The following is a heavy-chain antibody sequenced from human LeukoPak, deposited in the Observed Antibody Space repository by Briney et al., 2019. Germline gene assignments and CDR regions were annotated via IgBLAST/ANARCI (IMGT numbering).Heavy chain of an antibody. CDR2: IAYNGNPT. Sequence: GGSLRLSCAASGFDFNYYAMHWVRQAPGKGLEWVAVIAYNGNPTIYTDCVKGRFTISRDNSKNTLFLQMDSLTTEDTAVYYCARDPVGGIPDYLDLWGQGTLVTVSS. CDR1: GFDFNYYA. V-gene: IGHV3-30*04. D-gene: IGHD3-10*01. J-gene: IGHJ4*02. CDR3: ARDPVGGIPDYLDL.